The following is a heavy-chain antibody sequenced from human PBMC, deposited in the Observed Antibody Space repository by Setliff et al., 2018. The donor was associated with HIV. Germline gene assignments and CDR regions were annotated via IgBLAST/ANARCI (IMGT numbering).Heavy chain of an antibody. Sequence: GSLRLSCAASGFTFSSYAMSWVRQAPGKGLEWVSAINWNGGSTGYADSVKGRFTFSRDNGKNSLYLQMNSLRAEDTALYFCAKDGHRRSDYSNYDDYWGQGTLVTVSS. CDR1: GFTFSSYA. CDR3: AKDGHRRSDYSNYDDY. D-gene: IGHD4-4*01. V-gene: IGHV3-20*04. CDR2: INWNGGST. J-gene: IGHJ4*02.